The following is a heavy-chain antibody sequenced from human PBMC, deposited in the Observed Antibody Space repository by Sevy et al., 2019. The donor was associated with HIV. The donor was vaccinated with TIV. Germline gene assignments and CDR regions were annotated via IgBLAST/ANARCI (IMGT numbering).Heavy chain of an antibody. J-gene: IGHJ6*02. Sequence: GGSLRLSCAASGFTFSNYWMSWVRQAPGKGLEWVANIKRDGSEKYYVDSVKGRFTISRDNAKNSLYLQMNSLRAEDTALYYCARDCNSASCFWGLDVWGQGTTVTVSS. CDR3: ARDCNSASCFWGLDV. CDR2: IKRDGSEK. D-gene: IGHD2-2*01. CDR1: GFTFSNYW. V-gene: IGHV3-7*03.